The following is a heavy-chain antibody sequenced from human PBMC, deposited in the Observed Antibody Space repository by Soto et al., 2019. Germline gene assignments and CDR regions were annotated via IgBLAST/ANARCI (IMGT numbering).Heavy chain of an antibody. V-gene: IGHV1-3*01. D-gene: IGHD3-16*02. CDR2: INAANGNT. CDR1: GFTFTKNA. Sequence: ASVKVSCKASGFTFTKNAIHWVRQAPGQRLEWMGWINAANGNTKYSQKFQGRVTIIRDTSASTAYMELTSLRSEDTAVYYCARSAVSPFGGLIGPFDYWGQG. CDR3: ARSAVSPFGGLIGPFDY. J-gene: IGHJ4*02.